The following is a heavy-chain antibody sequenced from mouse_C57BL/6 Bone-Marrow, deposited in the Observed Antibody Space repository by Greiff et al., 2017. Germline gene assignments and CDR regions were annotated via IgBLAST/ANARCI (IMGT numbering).Heavy chain of an antibody. CDR3: TRREGDSSGYYYFDY. CDR1: GFTFSSYA. Sequence: EVQLVESGEGLVKPGGSLKLSCAASGFTFSSYAMSWVRQTPEKRLEWVAYISSGGDYIYYADTVKGRFTISRDNARNTLYLQMSSLKSEDTAMYYCTRREGDSSGYYYFDYWGQGTTLTVSS. D-gene: IGHD3-2*02. J-gene: IGHJ2*01. V-gene: IGHV5-9-1*02. CDR2: ISSGGDYI.